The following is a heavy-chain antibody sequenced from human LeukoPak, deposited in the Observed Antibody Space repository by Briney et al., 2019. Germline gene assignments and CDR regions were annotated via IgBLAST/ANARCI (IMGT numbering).Heavy chain of an antibody. CDR2: ISGSGGST. Sequence: PGGSLRLSCAVSGFTFSTYAMSWVRQAPGKGLEWVSGISGSGGSTYYVDSVKGRFTIPRDNSKNTLYLQMNSLRAEDTAVYYCAKHRENYADSSFDDYWGQGTLVAVSS. J-gene: IGHJ4*02. CDR3: AKHRENYADSSFDDY. V-gene: IGHV3-23*01. CDR1: GFTFSTYA. D-gene: IGHD4-17*01.